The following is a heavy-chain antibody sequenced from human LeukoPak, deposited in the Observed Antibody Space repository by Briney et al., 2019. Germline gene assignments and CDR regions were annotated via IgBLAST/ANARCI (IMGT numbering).Heavy chain of an antibody. D-gene: IGHD3-10*01. V-gene: IGHV1-69*04. J-gene: IGHJ4*02. CDR2: IIPILGIA. CDR1: GGTFSSYA. Sequence: SVKVSCKASGGTFSSYAISWVRQAPGQGLEWMGRIIPILGIANYAQKFQGRVTITADKSTSTAYMELSSLRSEDTAVYYCAISEFRDYNGSGPFDYWGQGTLVTVSS. CDR3: AISEFRDYNGSGPFDY.